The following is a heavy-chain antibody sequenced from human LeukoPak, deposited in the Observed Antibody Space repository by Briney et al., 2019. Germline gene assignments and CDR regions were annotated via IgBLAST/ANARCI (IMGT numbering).Heavy chain of an antibody. J-gene: IGHJ4*02. D-gene: IGHD1-26*01. CDR2: IYPGDSDT. V-gene: IGHV5-51*01. Sequence: GESLKISCKISGYRLTNNWIGGVRQVPGKGLEWMGLIYPGDSDTRYSPSFQGQVTFSVDTSISTAYLQLSGLRASDTAMYYCARRRDLYSGSYYPFDYWGQGTLVTVSS. CDR1: GYRLTNNW. CDR3: ARRRDLYSGSYYPFDY.